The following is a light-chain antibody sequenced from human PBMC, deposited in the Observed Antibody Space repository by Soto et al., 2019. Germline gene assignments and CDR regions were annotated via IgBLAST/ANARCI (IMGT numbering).Light chain of an antibody. Sequence: VMTQTPRSLSFAPGQPGSLSCQASPSLLHITGETLLFWYLQKPGQSPQLLIYEVSTRVSGVPDRFSGSGSGTDFTLEISRVETDDVGIYYCMQSTQLPPTFGQGTRLEIK. CDR3: MQSTQLPPT. CDR2: EVS. V-gene: IGKV2D-29*02. J-gene: IGKJ5*01. CDR1: PSLLHITGETL.